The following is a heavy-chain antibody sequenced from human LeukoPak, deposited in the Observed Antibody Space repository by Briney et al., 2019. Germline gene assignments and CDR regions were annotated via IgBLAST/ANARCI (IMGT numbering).Heavy chain of an antibody. CDR3: ARDLSCSGITCYTDY. Sequence: GASVKVSCKASGYIFTSYGISWARQAPGQGLEWMGWISVYSGKTNYAQRFQDRVSMTTDTSTSTVYMELRSLRSDDTAVYYCARDLSCSGITCYTDYWGQGTLVTVSS. CDR1: GYIFTSYG. D-gene: IGHD2-2*02. CDR2: ISVYSGKT. V-gene: IGHV1-18*01. J-gene: IGHJ4*02.